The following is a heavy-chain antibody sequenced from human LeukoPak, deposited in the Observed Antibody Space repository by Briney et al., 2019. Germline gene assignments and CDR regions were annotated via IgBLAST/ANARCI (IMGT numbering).Heavy chain of an antibody. D-gene: IGHD2-2*01. CDR1: GGSISSSGYY. J-gene: IGHJ6*02. Sequence: SQTLSLTCTVSGGSISSSGYYWSWIRQHPGKGLEWIAYIYYGGSTYYNPSLKSRVTISVDTSKTQFSLKLSPVPAADTAVDYCARDSVVVPSSGMDVWGQGTTVTVSS. V-gene: IGHV4-31*03. CDR2: IYYGGST. CDR3: ARDSVVVPSSGMDV.